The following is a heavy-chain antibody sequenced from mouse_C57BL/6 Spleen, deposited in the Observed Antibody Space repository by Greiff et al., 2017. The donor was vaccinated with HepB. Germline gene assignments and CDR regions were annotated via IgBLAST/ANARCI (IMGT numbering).Heavy chain of an antibody. CDR2: IYPGDGDT. Sequence: QVQLQQSGPELVKPGASVKISCKASGYAFSSSWMNWVKQRPGKGLEWIGRIYPGDGDTNYNGKFKGKATLTADKSSSTAYMQLSSLTSEDSAVYFCARDTTVYFDDWGQGTTLTVSS. D-gene: IGHD1-1*01. CDR3: ARDTTVYFDD. V-gene: IGHV1-82*01. J-gene: IGHJ2*01. CDR1: GYAFSSSW.